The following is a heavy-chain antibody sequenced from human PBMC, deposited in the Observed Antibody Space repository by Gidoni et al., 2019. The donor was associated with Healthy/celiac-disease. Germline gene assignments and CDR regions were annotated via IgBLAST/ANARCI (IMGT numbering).Heavy chain of an antibody. Sequence: EVQLVESGGGLVQPGGSLRLSCDAFGFTFSSYCMSWVRQAPGEGLECVAYINPDGSQTYYVDSVKGRFTISRDNAKNSLYLQMSSLTAEDTAVFYCARAPRNPDYWGQGTLVTVSS. J-gene: IGHJ4*02. CDR2: INPDGSQT. V-gene: IGHV3-7*01. CDR1: GFTFSSYC. CDR3: ARAPRNPDY.